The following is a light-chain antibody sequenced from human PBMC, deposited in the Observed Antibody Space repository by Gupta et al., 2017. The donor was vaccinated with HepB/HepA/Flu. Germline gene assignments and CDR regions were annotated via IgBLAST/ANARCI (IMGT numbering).Light chain of an antibody. CDR3: QHEHNYLLT. V-gene: IGKV1-5*03. Sequence: DIQLTLSPPTLSASVGDRVTITCRASQSITTWLAWYQQKPGKAPKLLMYKASSLESGVPSRFSGSGSGTEFTLTISSLQPDDFATYYCQHEHNYLLTFGHGTKVDIK. CDR2: KAS. J-gene: IGKJ3*01. CDR1: QSITTW.